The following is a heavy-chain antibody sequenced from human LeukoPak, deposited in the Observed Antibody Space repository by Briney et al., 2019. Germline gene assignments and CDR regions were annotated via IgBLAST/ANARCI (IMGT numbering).Heavy chain of an antibody. V-gene: IGHV1-58*02. CDR1: RLAFSSSA. CDR3: AAGSSYSLYYYYNMDV. Sequence: SVKVSCKASRLAFSSSAMQWMRQARGQRLEWIGWIVVGSRDTKCAQKFQERVTITRDMSTSTAYMELSSLRSEDTAVYYCAAGSSYSLYYYYNMDVWGKGTTVTVSS. J-gene: IGHJ6*03. CDR2: IVVGSRDT. D-gene: IGHD2-15*01.